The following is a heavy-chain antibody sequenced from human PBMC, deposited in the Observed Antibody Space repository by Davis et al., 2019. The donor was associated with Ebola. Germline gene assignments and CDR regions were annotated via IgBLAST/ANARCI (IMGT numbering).Heavy chain of an antibody. V-gene: IGHV4-39*02. CDR2: VYFSGST. CDR3: ARDHHYYYGMDV. J-gene: IGHJ6*02. Sequence: MPSETLSLTCSVAGDSVNNRSVFWGWIRQPPGKQMEWIGTVYFSGSTYPNPSLKSRVSMSVDTSKNQFSLQLNSVTPEDTAVYYCARDHHYYYGMDVWGQGTTVVVSS. CDR1: GDSVNNRSVF.